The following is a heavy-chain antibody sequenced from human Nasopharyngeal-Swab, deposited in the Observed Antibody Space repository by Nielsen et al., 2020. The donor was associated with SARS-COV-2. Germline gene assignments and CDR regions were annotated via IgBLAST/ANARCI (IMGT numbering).Heavy chain of an antibody. CDR1: GGSFNGFY. Sequence: SETLSLTCSVSGGSFNGFYWNWIRQAPGKGLEWIGEINHNERTNYNPSLKSRIAMLVDTSNNQVSLKVSSVTAADTGVYFCARLNYDFGGLYGVDVWGQGTTVTVSS. V-gene: IGHV4-34*01. CDR3: ARLNYDFGGLYGVDV. CDR2: INHNERT. D-gene: IGHD3-3*01. J-gene: IGHJ6*02.